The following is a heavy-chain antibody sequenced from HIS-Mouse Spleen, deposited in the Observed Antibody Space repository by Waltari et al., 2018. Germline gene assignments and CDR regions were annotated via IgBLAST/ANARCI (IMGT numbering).Heavy chain of an antibody. J-gene: IGHJ6*02. Sequence: QVQLVQSGAEVKKPGASVKVSCKASGYTFTGYYMHWGRQAPGQGLEWMGWINPNSGGKNYAQKFQGRVTMTRDTSISTAYMELSRLRSDDTAVYYCARDSIAVMDVWGQGTTVTVSS. CDR1: GYTFTGYY. CDR2: INPNSGGK. CDR3: ARDSIAVMDV. D-gene: IGHD6-19*01. V-gene: IGHV1-2*02.